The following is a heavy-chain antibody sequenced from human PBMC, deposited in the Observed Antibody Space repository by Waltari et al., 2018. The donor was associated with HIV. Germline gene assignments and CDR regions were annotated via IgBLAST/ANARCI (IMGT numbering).Heavy chain of an antibody. V-gene: IGHV4-61*02. CDR2: IYTSGST. Sequence: QVQLQESGPGLVKPSQTLSLTCTVSGGSISSGSYSWSWIRQPAGKGLEWIGRIYTSGSTNYNPSLKSRVTISVDTSKNQFSLKLSSVTAADTAVYYCARGNFDSSGYRFDYWGQGTLVTVSS. CDR1: GGSISSGSYS. D-gene: IGHD3-22*01. J-gene: IGHJ4*02. CDR3: ARGNFDSSGYRFDY.